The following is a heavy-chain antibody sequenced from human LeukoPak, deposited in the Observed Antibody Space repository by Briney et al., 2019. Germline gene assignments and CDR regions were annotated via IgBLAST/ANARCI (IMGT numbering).Heavy chain of an antibody. D-gene: IGHD2-2*01. J-gene: IGHJ4*02. CDR3: ARRAKDIVVVPAATTPFDY. V-gene: IGHV4-34*01. Sequence: PSETLSLTCAVYGGSFSGYYWSWIRQPPGKGLEWIGEINHSGSTNYNPSLKSRATISVDTSKNQFSLKLSSVTAADTAVYYCARRAKDIVVVPAATTPFDYWGQGTLVTVSS. CDR1: GGSFSGYY. CDR2: INHSGST.